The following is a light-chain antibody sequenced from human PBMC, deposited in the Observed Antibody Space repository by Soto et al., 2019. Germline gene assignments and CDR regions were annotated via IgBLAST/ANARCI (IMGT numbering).Light chain of an antibody. CDR3: QQYNSYPRT. Sequence: GDRVTITCRASQSISSWLAWYQQKPGKAPKLLIYDASSLESGVPSRFSGSGSGTEFTLTISSLQPDDFATYYCQQYNSYPRTVGQGTKVEIK. CDR2: DAS. V-gene: IGKV1-5*01. CDR1: QSISSW. J-gene: IGKJ1*01.